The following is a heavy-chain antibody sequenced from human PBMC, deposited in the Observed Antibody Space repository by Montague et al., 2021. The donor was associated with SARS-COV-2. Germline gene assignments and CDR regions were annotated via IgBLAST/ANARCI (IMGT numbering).Heavy chain of an antibody. CDR2: IYYSGST. CDR1: GGSISSGGYY. D-gene: IGHD2-2*01. J-gene: IGHJ6*02. CDR3: ATESLGYCSSTSCYGPHYGMDV. V-gene: IGHV4-31*03. Sequence: TLSLTCTVSGGSISSGGYYWSWIRQHPGKGLEWIGYIYYSGSTYYNLSLKSRVTISVDTSKNQFSLKLSSVTAADTAVYYCATESLGYCSSTSCYGPHYGMDVWGQGTPVTVSS.